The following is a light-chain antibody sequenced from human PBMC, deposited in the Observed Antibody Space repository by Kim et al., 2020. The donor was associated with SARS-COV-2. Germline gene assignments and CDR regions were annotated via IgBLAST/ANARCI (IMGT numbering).Light chain of an antibody. Sequence: DIQMTQSPSSLSPSVGDRVTITCRASQNINNYLNWYQQKPGKAPKLLMYAASSLQSGVPSRFSGSGSGIDFTFTISSLQPEDFATYYCQQSYSSPYTFGQGTKLEI. CDR1: QNINNY. V-gene: IGKV1-39*01. CDR2: AAS. J-gene: IGKJ2*01. CDR3: QQSYSSPYT.